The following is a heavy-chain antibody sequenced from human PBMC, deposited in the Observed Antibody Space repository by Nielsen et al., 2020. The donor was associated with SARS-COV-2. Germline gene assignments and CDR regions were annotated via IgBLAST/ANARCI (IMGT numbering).Heavy chain of an antibody. CDR2: IYYSGST. CDR1: GGSISSYY. V-gene: IGHV4-59*01. Sequence: SETLSLTCTVSGGSISSYYWSWIRQPPGKGLEWIGYIYYSGSTNYNPSLKSQVTISVDTSKNQFSLKLSSVTASDTAVYYCAGGGYYGSGSLDYWGQGTLVTVSS. J-gene: IGHJ4*02. D-gene: IGHD3-10*01. CDR3: AGGGYYGSGSLDY.